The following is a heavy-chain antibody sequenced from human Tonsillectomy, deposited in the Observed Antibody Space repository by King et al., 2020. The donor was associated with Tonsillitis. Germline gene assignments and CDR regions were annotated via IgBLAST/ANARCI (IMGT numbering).Heavy chain of an antibody. CDR1: GYSFTSYW. D-gene: IGHD3-22*01. V-gene: IGHV5-10-1*03. CDR3: ARHSPYYYDSSAFYS. CDR2: IDPSDSYT. J-gene: IGHJ4*02. Sequence: DVQLVESGAEVKKPGESLRISCKGSGYSFTSYWISWVRQMPGKGLEWMGRIDPSDSYTNYSPSFQGHVTISADKSISTAYLQWSSLKASDTAMYYCARHSPYYYDSSAFYSWGQGTLVTVSS.